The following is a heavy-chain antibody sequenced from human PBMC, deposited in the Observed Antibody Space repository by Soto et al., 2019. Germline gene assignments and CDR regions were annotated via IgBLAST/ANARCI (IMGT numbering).Heavy chain of an antibody. Sequence: SGPTLVNPTETLTLTCTVSGFSLSNARMGVSWIRQPPGEALEWLAHIFSNDEKSYSTSLKSRLTISKDTSKSQVVLTMTNMEPVDTATYYCSRIPPYYDFWSGSNWFDPWGQGTLVTVSS. V-gene: IGHV2-26*01. CDR1: GFSLSNARMG. D-gene: IGHD3-3*01. CDR2: IFSNDEK. CDR3: SRIPPYYDFWSGSNWFDP. J-gene: IGHJ5*02.